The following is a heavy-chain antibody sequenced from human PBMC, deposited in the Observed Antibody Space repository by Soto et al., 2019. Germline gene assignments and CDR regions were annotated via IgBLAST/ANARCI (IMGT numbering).Heavy chain of an antibody. J-gene: IGHJ6*02. D-gene: IGHD6-13*01. Sequence: QVALQQWGAGLLKPSQTLSLTCAVYGESFNDYFWTWIRQSPGGGLEWLAEVHHTGTSYYNPSLKSRLAVSVDTSRNQFSLNLTSLTAADTATYYCARRKDSSRYFYGMDVWGRGTTVVVSS. CDR1: GESFNDYF. V-gene: IGHV4-34*02. CDR2: VHHTGTS. CDR3: ARRKDSSRYFYGMDV.